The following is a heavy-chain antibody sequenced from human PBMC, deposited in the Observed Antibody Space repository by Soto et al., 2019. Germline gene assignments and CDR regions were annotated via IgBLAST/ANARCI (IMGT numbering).Heavy chain of an antibody. Sequence: GESLRISCQGSGYSFSSDWIGWVRQIPGKGLEWMGIIYPGDSDTRYSPSFQGQVTISADKFISTAYLQWSSLKASDTAIYYCARHAARDYYYGMDVWGQGTTVTVSS. CDR1: GYSFSSDW. J-gene: IGHJ6*02. CDR2: IYPGDSDT. CDR3: ARHAARDYYYGMDV. V-gene: IGHV5-51*01. D-gene: IGHD6-6*01.